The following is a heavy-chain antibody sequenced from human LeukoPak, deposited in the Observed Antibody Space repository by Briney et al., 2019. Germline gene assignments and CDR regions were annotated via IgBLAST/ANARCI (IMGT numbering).Heavy chain of an antibody. CDR1: GFTFSSYG. Sequence: GGSLRLSCAASGFTFSSYGMHWVRQAPGKGLVWVSRINSDGSSTSYADSVKGRFTISRDNAKNTLYLQMNSLRAEDTAVYYCARSDYGDYMGSEYFQHWGQGTLVTVSS. CDR3: ARSDYGDYMGSEYFQH. CDR2: INSDGSST. V-gene: IGHV3-74*01. J-gene: IGHJ1*01. D-gene: IGHD4-17*01.